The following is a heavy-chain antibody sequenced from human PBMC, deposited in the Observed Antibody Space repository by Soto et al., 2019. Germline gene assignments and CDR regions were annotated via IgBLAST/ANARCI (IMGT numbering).Heavy chain of an antibody. J-gene: IGHJ4*02. CDR1: GFTFISYA. CDR3: AKAPASLRFLEWLSEFDY. CDR2: ISGSGGST. V-gene: IGHV3-23*01. Sequence: GGSLRLSCAASGFTFISYAMSWVLQAPWKGLEWVSAISGSGGSTYYADSVKGRFTISRDNSKNTLYLQMNSLRAEDTAVYYCAKAPASLRFLEWLSEFDYWGQGTLVTVSS. D-gene: IGHD3-3*01.